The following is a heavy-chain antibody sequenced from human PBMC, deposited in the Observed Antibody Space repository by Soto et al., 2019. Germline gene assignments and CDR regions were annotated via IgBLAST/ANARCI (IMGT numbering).Heavy chain of an antibody. CDR3: ARYCSGGTCYGGGLDY. CDR1: GFAFSSFG. D-gene: IGHD2-15*01. V-gene: IGHV3-33*01. J-gene: IGHJ4*02. CDR2: VGYDGSEK. Sequence: QVQLVESGGGVVQPGRSLRLSCAASGFAFSSFGMHWVRQAPGKGLEWVALVGYDGSEKYYGDSVKGRFTISRDSSENTVHLQIDSLRVEDTAVYFCARYCSGGTCYGGGLDYWGQGTLVTVSS.